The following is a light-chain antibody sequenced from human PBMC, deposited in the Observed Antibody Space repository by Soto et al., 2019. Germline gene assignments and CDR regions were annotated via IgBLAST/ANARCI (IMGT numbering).Light chain of an antibody. CDR1: SSNIGAGYD. CDR3: AAWDDSLSVVV. Sequence: QSVLTQPPSVSGAPGQGVTISCTGSSSNIGAGYDVHWYQQLPGAAPKLLIFGNDNRPSGVPDRFSGSRSGTSASLAITGLQAEDEADYYCAAWDDSLSVVVFGGGTKLTVL. V-gene: IGLV1-40*01. J-gene: IGLJ2*01. CDR2: GND.